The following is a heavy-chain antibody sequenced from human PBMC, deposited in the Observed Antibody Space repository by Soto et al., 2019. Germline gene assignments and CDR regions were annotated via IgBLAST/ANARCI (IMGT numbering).Heavy chain of an antibody. V-gene: IGHV5-51*01. CDR2: IYPGDSDT. CDR1: GYSFTSYW. Sequence: GESLKISCKGSGYSFTSYWIGWVRQMPGKGLEWMGIIYPGDSDTRYSPSFQGQVTISADKSISTAYLQWSSLKASDTAMYYCARVDSSSSGVSYYYMDVWGKGTTVTVSS. J-gene: IGHJ6*03. CDR3: ARVDSSSSGVSYYYMDV. D-gene: IGHD6-6*01.